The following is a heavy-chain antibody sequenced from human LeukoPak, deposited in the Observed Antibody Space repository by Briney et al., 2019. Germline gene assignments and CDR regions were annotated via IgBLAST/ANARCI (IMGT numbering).Heavy chain of an antibody. D-gene: IGHD3-22*01. CDR1: GGTFSSYA. J-gene: IGHJ4*02. CDR2: IIPILGIA. Sequence: ASVKVSCKASGGTFSSYAISWVRQAPGQGLGWMGRIIPILGIANYAQKFQGRVTITADKSTSTAYMELSSLRSEDTAVYYCARDYDSSGYYYFDYWGQGTLVTVSS. V-gene: IGHV1-69*04. CDR3: ARDYDSSGYYYFDY.